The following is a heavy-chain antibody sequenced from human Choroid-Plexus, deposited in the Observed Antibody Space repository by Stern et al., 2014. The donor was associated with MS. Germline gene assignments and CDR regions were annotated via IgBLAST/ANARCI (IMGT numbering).Heavy chain of an antibody. CDR1: GYIFTGYY. J-gene: IGHJ6*02. Sequence: MQLVESGAEVKKPGASVKVSCKTSGYIFTGYYIHWVRQAPGQGLEWMAWINPNTGGTKYAQKFQGRVTMSRDTSISTAYVELSSLTSDDTAVYYCARDQRGITIFGVVTDYYYLGMDVWGQATTVTVSS. CDR2: INPNTGGT. V-gene: IGHV1-2*02. CDR3: ARDQRGITIFGVVTDYYYLGMDV. D-gene: IGHD3-3*01.